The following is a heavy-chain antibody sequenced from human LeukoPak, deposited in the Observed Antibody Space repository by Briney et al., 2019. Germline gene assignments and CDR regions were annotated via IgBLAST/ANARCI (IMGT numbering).Heavy chain of an antibody. CDR2: IYYSGST. Sequence: SETLSLTCTVSGDSISTSSYYWGWIRQPPGKGLEWLGSIYYSGSTYYNPSLKIRVTISVDTSKNQFSLNLYSVTAADTAVFYCARSYYYDYRQIDYWGQGTLVTVSS. V-gene: IGHV4-39*01. CDR3: ARSYYYDYRQIDY. J-gene: IGHJ4*02. CDR1: GDSISTSSYY. D-gene: IGHD3-22*01.